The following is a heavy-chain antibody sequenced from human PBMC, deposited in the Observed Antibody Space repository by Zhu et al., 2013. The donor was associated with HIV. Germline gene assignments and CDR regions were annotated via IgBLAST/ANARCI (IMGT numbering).Heavy chain of an antibody. D-gene: IGHD3-10*01. Sequence: VQLVQSGAEVKKPGATVKISCKVSGFIFTDYFIHWVRQAPGKGLEWMGLIDPDDGEAEYTQRFQARLIITVDASIDTAYMTLSRLTSDDTAVYYCVRTSAEYYFYAIDVWGQGTMVTVSS. CDR1: GFIFTDYF. J-gene: IGHJ3*01. CDR3: VRTSAEYYFYAIDV. V-gene: IGHV1-69-2*01. CDR2: IDPDDGEA.